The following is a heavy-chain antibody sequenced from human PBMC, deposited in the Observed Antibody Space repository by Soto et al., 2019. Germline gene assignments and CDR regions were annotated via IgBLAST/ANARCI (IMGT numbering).Heavy chain of an antibody. CDR2: ISAYNGNT. Sequence: QVQLVQSGAEVKKPGASVKVSCKASGYTFTSYGISWVRQAPGQGLEWMGWISAYNGNTNYAQKHQGRVTMTTDTSTTTAATELRSLRSDVPAVYYCAIDSMLVGATPVNYWGQGTPVTVSS. D-gene: IGHD1-26*01. CDR1: GYTFTSYG. V-gene: IGHV1-18*01. J-gene: IGHJ4*02. CDR3: AIDSMLVGATPVNY.